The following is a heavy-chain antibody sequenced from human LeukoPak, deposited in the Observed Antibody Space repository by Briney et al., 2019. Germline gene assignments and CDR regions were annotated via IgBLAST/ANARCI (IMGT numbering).Heavy chain of an antibody. CDR1: GFTFSSYE. V-gene: IGHV3-48*03. J-gene: IGHJ4*02. D-gene: IGHD3-22*01. CDR3: ARDRYYYDSSGYYFYDY. CDR2: ISSSGSTI. Sequence: PGGSLRLSCAASGFTFSSYEMNWVRQAPGKGLEWVSYISSSGSTIYYADSVKDRFTISRDNAKNSLYLQMNSLRAEDTAVYYCARDRYYYDSSGYYFYDYWGQGTLVTVSS.